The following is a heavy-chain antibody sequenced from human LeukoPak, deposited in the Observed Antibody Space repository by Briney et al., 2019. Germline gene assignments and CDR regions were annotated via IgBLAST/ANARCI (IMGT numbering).Heavy chain of an antibody. CDR3: ASCRDYMTTVTTDY. Sequence: ASVKVSCKASGYTFTSYDINWVRQATGQGLEWMGWMNPNNGNTGYAQNFQGRVTMTRNTSISTAYMELSSLRSEDTAVYYCASCRDYMTTVTTDYWGQGTLVTVSS. CDR2: MNPNNGNT. D-gene: IGHD4-17*01. CDR1: GYTFTSYD. J-gene: IGHJ4*02. V-gene: IGHV1-8*01.